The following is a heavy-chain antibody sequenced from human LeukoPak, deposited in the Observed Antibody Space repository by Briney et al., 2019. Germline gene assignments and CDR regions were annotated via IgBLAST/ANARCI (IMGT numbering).Heavy chain of an antibody. V-gene: IGHV4-59*01. CDR2: IYYGGST. D-gene: IGHD3-22*01. CDR3: ARERYYYDSSGYYYVYYFDY. CDR1: GGSISGYY. J-gene: IGHJ4*02. Sequence: SETLSLTCTVSGGSISGYYWSWIRQPPGKGLEWIGYIYYGGSTNYNPSLKSRLTISVDTSKNQFSLRLSSATAADTAVYYCARERYYYDSSGYYYVYYFDYWGQGTLVTVSS.